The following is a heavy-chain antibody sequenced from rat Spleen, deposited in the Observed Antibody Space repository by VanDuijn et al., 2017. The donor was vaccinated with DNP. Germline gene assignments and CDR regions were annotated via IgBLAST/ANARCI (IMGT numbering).Heavy chain of an antibody. CDR3: SSGGPDMIQGNWFAY. CDR2: ITPDGSTT. J-gene: IGHJ3*01. Sequence: EVQLVESGGGLVQPGRSLKLSCVASGFIFSNYWMTWIRQAPGKGLEWVASITPDGSTTYYPDTVKGRFMISKDDARNTGYLQMNNLRSEDTAMYYCSSGGPDMIQGNWFAYWGQGTLVTVSS. D-gene: IGHD2-3*01. CDR1: GFIFSNYW. V-gene: IGHV5-35*01.